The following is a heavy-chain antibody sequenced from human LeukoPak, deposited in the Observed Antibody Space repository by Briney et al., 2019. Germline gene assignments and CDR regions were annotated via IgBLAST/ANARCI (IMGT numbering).Heavy chain of an antibody. CDR1: GYTFTSYY. D-gene: IGHD5-18*01. V-gene: IGHV1-46*01. J-gene: IGHJ6*02. CDR2: INPSGGST. CDR3: ARDGGYSPKCYYGMDV. Sequence: ASVKVSCKASGYTFTSYYMHWVGQAPGQGLEGMGIINPSGGSTSSAQTFPGRVTMTRDTSTSTVYMELSSLRSEDTAVYYCARDGGYSPKCYYGMDVWGQGTTVTVSS.